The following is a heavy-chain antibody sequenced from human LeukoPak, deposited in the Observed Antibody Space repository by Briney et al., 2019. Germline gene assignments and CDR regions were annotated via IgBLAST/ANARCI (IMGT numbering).Heavy chain of an antibody. V-gene: IGHV3-9*01. CDR2: ISWNSGSI. D-gene: IGHD3-10*01. Sequence: GGSLRLSCAASGFTFDDYAMHWVRQAPGKGLEWVSGISWNSGSIGYADSVKGQFTISRDNAKNSLYLQMNSLRAEDTALYYCAKAQETLWFGDFVVDYWGQGTLVTVSS. CDR1: GFTFDDYA. CDR3: AKAQETLWFGDFVVDY. J-gene: IGHJ4*02.